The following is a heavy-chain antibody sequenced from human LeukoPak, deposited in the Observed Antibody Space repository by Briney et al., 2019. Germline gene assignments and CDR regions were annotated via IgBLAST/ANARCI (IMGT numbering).Heavy chain of an antibody. CDR1: GGSISSGDYY. Sequence: SQTLSLTCTVSGGSISSGDYYWSWIRQPPGKGLERIGYIYYSGSTYYNPSLKSRVTISVDTSKNQFSLKLSSVTPADTAFYYCARYYCAPTSCPGIDYWGQGTLVTVSS. J-gene: IGHJ4*02. D-gene: IGHD2-2*01. CDR3: ARYYCAPTSCPGIDY. CDR2: IYYSGST. V-gene: IGHV4-30-4*01.